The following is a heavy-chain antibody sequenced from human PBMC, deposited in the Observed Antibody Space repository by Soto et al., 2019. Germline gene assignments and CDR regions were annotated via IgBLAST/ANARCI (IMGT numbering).Heavy chain of an antibody. CDR3: ARGDYYDSSGYYYYYGMDV. CDR2: IWCDGSNK. J-gene: IGHJ6*02. V-gene: IGHV3-33*01. CDR1: GFTFSSYG. D-gene: IGHD3-22*01. Sequence: GGSLRLSCAASGFTFSSYGMHWVRQAPGKGLEWVAVIWCDGSNKYYADSVKGRFTISRDNAKNTLYLQMNRLRAEDTAVYYCARGDYYDSSGYYYYYGMDVWGQRTTVTVSS.